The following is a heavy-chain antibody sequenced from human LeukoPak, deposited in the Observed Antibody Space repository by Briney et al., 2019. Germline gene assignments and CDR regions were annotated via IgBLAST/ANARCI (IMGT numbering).Heavy chain of an antibody. V-gene: IGHV5-51*01. CDR1: GYIFTHNW. J-gene: IGHJ4*02. Sequence: GESRKISCKGSGYIFTHNWIGWVRQMPGKGLEWMGIIYPGDSDTRYSPSFEGQVTISVDKSISTAHLQWSSLKASDTAMYYCARHVPFSGSYYFDYWGQGTLVAVSS. CDR2: IYPGDSDT. CDR3: ARHVPFSGSYYFDY. D-gene: IGHD1-26*01.